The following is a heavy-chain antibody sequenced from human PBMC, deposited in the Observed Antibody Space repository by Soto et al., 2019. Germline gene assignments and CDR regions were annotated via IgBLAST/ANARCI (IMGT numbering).Heavy chain of an antibody. CDR1: GFTFSSYW. CDR3: ERDSYDILTGYQDYYYYYYMDV. Sequence: PGGSLRLSCAASGFTFSSYWMSWVRQAPGKGLEWVANIKQDGSEKYYVDSVKGRFTISRDNAKNSLYLQMNSLRAEDTAVYYSERDSYDILTGYQDYYYYYYMDVWGKGTTVTVSS. J-gene: IGHJ6*03. D-gene: IGHD3-9*01. CDR2: IKQDGSEK. V-gene: IGHV3-7*01.